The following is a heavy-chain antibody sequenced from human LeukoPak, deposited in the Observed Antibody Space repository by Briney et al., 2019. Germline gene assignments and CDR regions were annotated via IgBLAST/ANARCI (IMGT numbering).Heavy chain of an antibody. Sequence: GGSLRLSCAASGFTFSSYWVNWARQAPGKGLEWVASINHNGNVNYYVDSVKGRFTISRDNAKNSLYLQMSNLRAEDTAVYYCAREEPENSGSYDYWGQGTLVTVSS. D-gene: IGHD1-26*01. CDR2: INHNGNVN. J-gene: IGHJ4*02. CDR3: AREEPENSGSYDY. V-gene: IGHV3-7*03. CDR1: GFTFSSYW.